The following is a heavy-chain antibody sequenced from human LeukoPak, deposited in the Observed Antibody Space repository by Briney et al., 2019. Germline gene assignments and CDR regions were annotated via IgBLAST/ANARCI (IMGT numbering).Heavy chain of an antibody. D-gene: IGHD2-2*01. CDR3: AKDWGFIVVVPAAIFDY. J-gene: IGHJ4*02. CDR1: GLTFSSYA. V-gene: IGHV3-23*01. CDR2: ISGSGGST. Sequence: GGSLRPSCAASGLTFSSYAMSWVRQAPGKGLEWVSAISGSGGSTYYADSVKGRFTISRDNSKNTLYLQMNSLRAEDTAVYYCAKDWGFIVVVPAAIFDYWGQGTLVTVSS.